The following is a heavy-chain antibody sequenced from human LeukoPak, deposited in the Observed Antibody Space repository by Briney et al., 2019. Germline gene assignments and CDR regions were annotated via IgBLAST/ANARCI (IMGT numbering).Heavy chain of an antibody. CDR2: ISVHNGNT. J-gene: IGHJ4*02. V-gene: IGHV1-18*01. CDR1: GFKFTNFN. Sequence: GASVKVSCKASGFKFTNFNFNWVRQAPGQGLEWMGWISVHNGNTNYGQKFQGRVTLTTDTSTNTVYMELRSLRSDDTAIYYCAREAGSGWYYFDYWGQGTLVTVSS. CDR3: AREAGSGWYYFDY. D-gene: IGHD6-19*01.